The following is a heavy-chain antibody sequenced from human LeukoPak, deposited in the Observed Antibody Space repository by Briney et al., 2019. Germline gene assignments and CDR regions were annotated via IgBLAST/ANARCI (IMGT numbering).Heavy chain of an antibody. Sequence: TGGSLRLSCAASGFTFNNYAMTWVRQAPGKGLEWVSAVSVGGGSTYYADSVKGRFTISRDNSKSTLYLQMNSLRAEDTAVYYCARSPALYYYYMDVWGKGTTVTVSS. CDR3: ARSPALYYYYMDV. J-gene: IGHJ6*03. CDR1: GFTFNNYA. V-gene: IGHV3-23*01. CDR2: VSVGGGST.